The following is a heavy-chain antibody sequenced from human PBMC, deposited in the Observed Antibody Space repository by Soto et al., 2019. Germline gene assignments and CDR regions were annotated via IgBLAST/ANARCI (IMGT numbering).Heavy chain of an antibody. CDR1: GGSVSSGSYY. J-gene: IGHJ5*02. CDR2: IYYSGST. V-gene: IGHV4-61*01. CDR3: ASGYYDSSGYPLIGP. D-gene: IGHD3-22*01. Sequence: PSETLSLTCTVSGGSVSSGSYYWSWIRQPPGKGLEWIGYIYYSGSTNYNPSLKSRVTISVDTSKNQFSLKLSSVTAADTAVYYCASGYYDSSGYPLIGPWGQGTLVTVSS.